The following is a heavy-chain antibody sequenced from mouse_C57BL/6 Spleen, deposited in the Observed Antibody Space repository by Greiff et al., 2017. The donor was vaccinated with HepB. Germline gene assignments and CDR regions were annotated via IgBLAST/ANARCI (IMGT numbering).Heavy chain of an antibody. CDR2: INPSTGGT. Sequence: EVKLQESGPELVKPGASVKISCKASGYSFTGYYMHWVKQSSEKSLEWIGEINPSTGGTSYNQKFKGKATLTVDKSSSTAYMQLKSLTSEDSAVYYCARDGNYDYWGQGTTLTVSS. V-gene: IGHV1-43*01. CDR3: ARDGNYDY. CDR1: GYSFTGYY. J-gene: IGHJ2*01. D-gene: IGHD2-1*01.